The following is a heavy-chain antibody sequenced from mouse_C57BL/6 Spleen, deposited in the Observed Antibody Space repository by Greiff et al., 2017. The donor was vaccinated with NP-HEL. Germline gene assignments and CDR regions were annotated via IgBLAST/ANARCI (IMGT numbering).Heavy chain of an antibody. CDR2: IYPGSGST. CDR1: GYTFTSYW. CDR3: ARGYYGTHYYAMDY. V-gene: IGHV1-55*01. D-gene: IGHD1-1*01. Sequence: QVQLQQSGAELVKPGASVKMSCKASGYTFTSYWITWVKQRPGQGLEWIGDIYPGSGSTNYNEKFKSKATLTVDTSSSTAYMQLSSLTSEDSAVYYCARGYYGTHYYAMDYWGQGTSVTVSS. J-gene: IGHJ4*01.